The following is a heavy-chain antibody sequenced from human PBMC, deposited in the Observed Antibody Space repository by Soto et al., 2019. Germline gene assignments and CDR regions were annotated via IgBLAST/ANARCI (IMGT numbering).Heavy chain of an antibody. CDR3: ARTIVGATRGFDY. CDR1: GYSISSGYY. Sequence: SETLSLTCAVSGYSISSGYYWGWIRQPPGKGLEWIGSIYHSGSTYYNPSLKSRVTISVDTSKSQFSLKLSSVTAADTAVYYCARTIVGATRGFDYWGQGTLVT. J-gene: IGHJ4*02. V-gene: IGHV4-38-2*01. CDR2: IYHSGST. D-gene: IGHD1-26*01.